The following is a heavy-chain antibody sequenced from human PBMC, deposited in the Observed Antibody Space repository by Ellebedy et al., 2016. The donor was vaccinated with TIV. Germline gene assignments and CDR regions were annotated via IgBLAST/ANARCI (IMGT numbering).Heavy chain of an antibody. CDR3: ARQDDNYDWSDP. CDR2: IDPSDSYT. D-gene: IGHD4-11*01. Sequence: KVSCKGSGYSFTSYWISWVRQMPGKGLDWMGRIDPSDSYTNYSPSFQGHVTISVDKSISTAYMQWSSLKASDTAMYYCARQDDNYDWSDPWGQGTLVTVSS. V-gene: IGHV5-10-1*01. CDR1: GYSFTSYW. J-gene: IGHJ5*02.